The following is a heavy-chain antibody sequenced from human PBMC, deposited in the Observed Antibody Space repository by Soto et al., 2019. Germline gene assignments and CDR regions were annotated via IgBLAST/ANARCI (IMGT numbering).Heavy chain of an antibody. CDR3: AKATRGGAATLIRDY. J-gene: IGHJ4*02. D-gene: IGHD6-13*01. CDR1: GFTFSIYA. CDR2: ISGSGGST. V-gene: IGHV3-23*01. Sequence: GGSLRLSCTAAGFTFSIYAMSWVRQAPGKGLEWVSAISGSGGSTYYADSVKGRFTISRDNSKNTLYLQMNSLRADDTAVYYCAKATRGGAATLIRDYWGQGNLVTVSS.